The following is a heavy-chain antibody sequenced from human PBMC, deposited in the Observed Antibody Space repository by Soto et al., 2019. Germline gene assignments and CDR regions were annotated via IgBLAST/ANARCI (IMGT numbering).Heavy chain of an antibody. CDR3: ARLYCTNGVCYTEAFDI. Sequence: SETLSLTCAVSSFSISSSNWWSWVRQPPGKGLEWIGEIYHSGSTNYNPSLKSRVTISVDKSKNQFSLKLSSVTAADTAVYYCARLYCTNGVCYTEAFDIWGQGTMVTVSS. J-gene: IGHJ3*02. CDR1: SFSISSSNW. CDR2: IYHSGST. V-gene: IGHV4-4*02. D-gene: IGHD2-8*01.